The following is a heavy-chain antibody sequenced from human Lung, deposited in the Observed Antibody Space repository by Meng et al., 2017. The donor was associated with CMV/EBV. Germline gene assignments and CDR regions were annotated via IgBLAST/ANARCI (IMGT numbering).Heavy chain of an antibody. CDR2: IYQDGVEK. CDR1: GFSFSSSW. J-gene: IGHJ3*02. CDR3: ATSRFHGDFKDAVNI. Sequence: GESLKISCAASGFSFSSSWMSWVRRAPGKGLEWVANIYQDGVEKYYVESVRGRFTISRVNAKNSLYLQMNSLRAEDTAVYYCATSRFHGDFKDAVNIWGQGXLVTVSS. D-gene: IGHD2-21*01. V-gene: IGHV3-7*01.